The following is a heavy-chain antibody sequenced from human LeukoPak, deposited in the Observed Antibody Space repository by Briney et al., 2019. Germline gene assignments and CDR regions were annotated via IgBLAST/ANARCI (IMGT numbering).Heavy chain of an antibody. CDR1: GFTFSSYS. CDR2: ISSSSSYI. Sequence: GGSLRLSCAASGFTFSSYSMNWVRQAPGKGLEGVSSISSSSSYIYYADSVKGRFTISRDNAKNSLYLQMNSLRAEDTAVYYCARAASGYDTVNYYYYYMDVWGKGTTVTVSS. CDR3: ARAASGYDTVNYYYYYMDV. J-gene: IGHJ6*03. V-gene: IGHV3-21*01. D-gene: IGHD5-12*01.